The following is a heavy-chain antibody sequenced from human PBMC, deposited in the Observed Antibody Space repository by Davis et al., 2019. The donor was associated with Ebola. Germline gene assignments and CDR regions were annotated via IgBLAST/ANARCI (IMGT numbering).Heavy chain of an antibody. D-gene: IGHD3-10*01. CDR2: IYSGGST. J-gene: IGHJ2*01. CDR1: GFTFSSYG. V-gene: IGHV3-53*04. Sequence: GESLKISCAASGFTFSSYGMHWVRQAPGKGLEWVSVIYSGGSTYYADSVKGRFTISRHNSKNTLYLQMNSLRAEDTAVYYCAREVVTMVRGVIITDWYFDLWGRGTLVTVSS. CDR3: AREVVTMVRGVIITDWYFDL.